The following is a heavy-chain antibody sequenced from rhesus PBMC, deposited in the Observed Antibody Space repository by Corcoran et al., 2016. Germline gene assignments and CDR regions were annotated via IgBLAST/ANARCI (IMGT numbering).Heavy chain of an antibody. V-gene: IGHV4-169*01. CDR2: IHGSLSSS. CDR3: AKDTWGSVDY. D-gene: IGHD2-2*01. Sequence: QVQLQESGPGLVKPWETLSVTCVVSGGSMYNSYWSWIRQAPGKGVEWIGYIHGSLSSSICNPSLKSRVTLSVDTSKNQFSLKLSSVTAADTAVYYCAKDTWGSVDYWGQGVLVTVSS. J-gene: IGHJ4*01. CDR1: GGSMYNSY.